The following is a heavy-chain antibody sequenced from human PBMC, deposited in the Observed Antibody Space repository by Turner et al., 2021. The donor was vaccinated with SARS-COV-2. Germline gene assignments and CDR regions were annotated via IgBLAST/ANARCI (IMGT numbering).Heavy chain of an antibody. CDR2: IYYSGST. Sequence: QLQLQESGPGLVKPSETLSLTCTVSGGSISSSRYYWGWIRQPPGKGLEWIGSIYYSGSTYYNPSIKSRVTISVDTSKNQFSLKLSSVTAADTAVYYCARSNYDVWSGYYTFYFDYWGQGTLVTVSS. J-gene: IGHJ4*02. CDR1: GGSISSSRYY. V-gene: IGHV4-39*01. D-gene: IGHD3-3*01. CDR3: ARSNYDVWSGYYTFYFDY.